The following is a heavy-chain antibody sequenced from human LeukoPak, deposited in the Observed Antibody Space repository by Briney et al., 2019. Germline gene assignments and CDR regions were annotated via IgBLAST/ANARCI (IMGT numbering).Heavy chain of an antibody. CDR3: ARGRQDVTMIVVVMAAVSYYLDI. J-gene: IGHJ6*03. D-gene: IGHD3-22*01. CDR2: MNPSGST. V-gene: IGHV4-34*01. CDR1: GGSFSGHY. Sequence: SETLSLTCAVYGGSFSGHYWTWIRQTPGKGLEWIGEMNPSGSTSYNPSLKSRVTISVDTSKKQFSLKLSSVTAADTAVYYCARGRQDVTMIVVVMAAVSYYLDIWGKGTTVTVS.